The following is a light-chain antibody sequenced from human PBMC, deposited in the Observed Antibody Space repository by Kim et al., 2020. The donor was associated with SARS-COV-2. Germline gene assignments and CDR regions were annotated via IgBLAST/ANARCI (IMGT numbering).Light chain of an antibody. CDR1: QSISSY. V-gene: IGKV1-39*01. CDR2: GAS. J-gene: IGKJ4*01. CDR3: KQSYSTPLT. Sequence: DIQMTQSPSSLSASVGDRVTITCRASQSISSYLNWYQQKPGKAPKLLIYGASSLQSGVPSRFSGSGSGTDFTLTISSLQPEDFATYYCKQSYSTPLTFGGGTKVDIK.